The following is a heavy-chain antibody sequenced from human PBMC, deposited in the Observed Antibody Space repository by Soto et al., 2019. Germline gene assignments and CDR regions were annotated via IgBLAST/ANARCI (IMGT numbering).Heavy chain of an antibody. CDR2: INHSGST. D-gene: IGHD3-10*01. Sequence: PSETLSLTCAVYGGSFSGYYWSWIRQPPGKGLEWIGEINHSGSTNYNPSLKSRVTMSVDTSKNQFSLKLSSVTAADTAVYYCARGFGYDYGSGSYSPLAFDIWGQGTMVTVSS. CDR1: GGSFSGYY. CDR3: ARGFGYDYGSGSYSPLAFDI. J-gene: IGHJ3*02. V-gene: IGHV4-34*01.